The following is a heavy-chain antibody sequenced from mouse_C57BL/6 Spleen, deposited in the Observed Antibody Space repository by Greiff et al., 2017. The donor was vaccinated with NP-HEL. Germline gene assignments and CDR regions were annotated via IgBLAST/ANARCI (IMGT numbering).Heavy chain of an antibody. D-gene: IGHD2-10*02. CDR2: IDPSDSET. CDR3: ARSRLGYGLYYYAMDY. Sequence: QVQLQQSGAELVRPGSSVKLSCKASGYTFTSYWMHWVKQRPIQGLEWIGNIDPSDSETHYNQKFKDKATLTVDKSSSTAYMQLSSLTSEDSAVYYRARSRLGYGLYYYAMDYWGQGTSVTVSS. J-gene: IGHJ4*01. CDR1: GYTFTSYW. V-gene: IGHV1-52*01.